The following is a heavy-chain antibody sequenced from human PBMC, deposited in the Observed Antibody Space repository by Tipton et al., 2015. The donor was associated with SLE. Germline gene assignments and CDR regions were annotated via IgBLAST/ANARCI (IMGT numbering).Heavy chain of an antibody. CDR1: GFTFSSYS. J-gene: IGHJ4*02. CDR3: ARSSSWSTPYYFDY. Sequence: SLRLSCAASGFTFSSYSMNWVRQAPGKGLEWVSSISSSSSYIYYADSVKGRFTISRDNAKNSLYLQMNSLRAEDTAVYYCARSSSWSTPYYFDYWGQGTLVTVSS. CDR2: ISSSSSYI. D-gene: IGHD6-13*01. V-gene: IGHV3-21*01.